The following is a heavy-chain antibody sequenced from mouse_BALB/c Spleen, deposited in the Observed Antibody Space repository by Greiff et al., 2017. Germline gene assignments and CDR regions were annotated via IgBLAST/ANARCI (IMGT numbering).Heavy chain of an antibody. Sequence: EVKLMESGGGLVQPGGSRKLSCAASGFTFSSFGMHWVRQAPEKGLEWVAYISSGSSTIYYADTVKGRFTISRDNPKNTLFLQMTSLRSEDTAMYYCASPDGYYPYWGQGTLVTVSA. D-gene: IGHD2-3*01. V-gene: IGHV5-17*02. CDR1: GFTFSSFG. CDR3: ASPDGYYPY. J-gene: IGHJ3*01. CDR2: ISSGSSTI.